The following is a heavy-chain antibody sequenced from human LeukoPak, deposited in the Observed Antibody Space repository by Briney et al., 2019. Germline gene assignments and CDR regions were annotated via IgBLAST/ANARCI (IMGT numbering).Heavy chain of an antibody. CDR2: IYYSGST. V-gene: IGHV4-34*01. J-gene: IGHJ6*03. Sequence: NSSETLSLTCAVYGGSFSDFYWSWIRQPPGKGLEWIGSIYYSGSTYYNPSLKSRVTISVDTSKNQFSLKLSSVTAADTAVYYCARVDYYGSGSYYNVMNTYYYYYYMDVWGKGTTVTVSS. D-gene: IGHD3-10*01. CDR3: ARVDYYGSGSYYNVMNTYYYYYYMDV. CDR1: GGSFSDFY.